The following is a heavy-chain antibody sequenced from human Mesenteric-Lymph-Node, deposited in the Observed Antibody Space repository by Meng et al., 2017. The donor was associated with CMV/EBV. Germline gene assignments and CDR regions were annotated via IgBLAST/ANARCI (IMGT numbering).Heavy chain of an antibody. D-gene: IGHD4-23*01. CDR2: ISSSGSTI. J-gene: IGHJ6*01. CDR1: GFTFSDYY. Sequence: GESLKISCAASGFTFSDYYMSWIRQAPGKGLEWVSYISSSGSTIYYADSVKGRFTISRDNAKNSLYLQMNSLRTEDTALYFCAKDGNSQGYYYYHGMDVWGQGITVTVSS. CDR3: AKDGNSQGYYYYHGMDV. V-gene: IGHV3-11*01.